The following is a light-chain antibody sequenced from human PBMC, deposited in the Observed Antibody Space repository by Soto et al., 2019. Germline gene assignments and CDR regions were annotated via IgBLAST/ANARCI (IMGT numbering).Light chain of an antibody. V-gene: IGKV3-20*01. CDR2: GAS. CDR1: QSVSSSY. J-gene: IGKJ2*01. Sequence: EIVLTQSPGTLSLSSGERATLSCRASQSVSSSYLAWYQQKPGQAPRLLIYGASNRATGIPDRFSGSGSGTDFTLTISRLEPEDFAVYYCQEYGSSRTFGQGTKLEIK. CDR3: QEYGSSRT.